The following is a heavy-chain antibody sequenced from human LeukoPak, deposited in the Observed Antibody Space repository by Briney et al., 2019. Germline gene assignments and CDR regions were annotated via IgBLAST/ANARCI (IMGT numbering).Heavy chain of an antibody. Sequence: GGSLRLSCAASGLTVSSNYMSWVRQAPGKGLEWVSVIYSGGSTGYADSVKGRFTISRDNAKNSLYLQMNSLRAEDTALYYCARDRPYSSSSDYWGQGTLVTVSS. CDR1: GLTVSSNY. D-gene: IGHD6-6*01. CDR2: IYSGGST. J-gene: IGHJ4*02. CDR3: ARDRPYSSSSDY. V-gene: IGHV3-53*01.